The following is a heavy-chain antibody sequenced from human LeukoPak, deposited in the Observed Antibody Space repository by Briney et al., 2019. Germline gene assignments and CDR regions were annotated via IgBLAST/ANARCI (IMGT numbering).Heavy chain of an antibody. CDR2: IWYDGSNK. V-gene: IGHV3-33*01. CDR1: GFTFSSYG. D-gene: IGHD1-26*01. Sequence: GGSLRLSCAASGFTFSSYGMHWVRQAPGKGLEWVAVIWYDGSNKYYADSVKGRFTISRDNSKNTLYLQMNSLRAADTAVYYCARDRSGWYRNWFDPWGQGTLVTVSS. J-gene: IGHJ5*02. CDR3: ARDRSGWYRNWFDP.